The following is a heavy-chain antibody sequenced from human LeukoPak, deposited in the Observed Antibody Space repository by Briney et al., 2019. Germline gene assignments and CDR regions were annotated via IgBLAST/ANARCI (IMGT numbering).Heavy chain of an antibody. Sequence: SETLSLTCTVSGGSVSSGSYYWSWIRQPPGKGLEWIGYIYYSGSTNYNPSLKSRVTISVDTSKNQFSLKLSSVTAADTAVYYCARPGTIAVAGTGGVGFDYWGQGTLVTVSS. J-gene: IGHJ4*02. CDR1: GGSVSSGSYY. CDR2: IYYSGST. D-gene: IGHD6-19*01. CDR3: ARPGTIAVAGTGGVGFDY. V-gene: IGHV4-61*01.